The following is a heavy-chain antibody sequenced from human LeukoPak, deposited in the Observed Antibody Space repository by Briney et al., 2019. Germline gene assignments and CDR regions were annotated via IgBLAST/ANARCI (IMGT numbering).Heavy chain of an antibody. Sequence: SVKVSCKASGYTFTGYYMHWVRQAPGQGLEWMGWINPNSGGTNYAQKFQGRVTMTRDTSISTAYMELSRLRSDDTAVYYCARDHKKYQLLYYFDYWGQGTLVTVSS. D-gene: IGHD2-2*01. CDR3: ARDHKKYQLLYYFDY. J-gene: IGHJ4*02. CDR1: GYTFTGYY. V-gene: IGHV1-2*02. CDR2: INPNSGGT.